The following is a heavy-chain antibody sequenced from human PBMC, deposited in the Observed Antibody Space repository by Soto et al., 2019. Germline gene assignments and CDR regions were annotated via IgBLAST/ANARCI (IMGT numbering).Heavy chain of an antibody. J-gene: IGHJ4*02. CDR1: GFSFSNYG. CDR3: ASGVRAEWQWLPFEY. V-gene: IGHV3-33*01. D-gene: IGHD6-19*01. CDR2: IWYDGRNK. Sequence: QVQLVESGGGVVQPGRSLRLSCAASGFSFSNYGMHWVRQAPGKGLEWVAVIWYDGRNKFYGDSVKGRFTISRDNSKNTLYLQMNSLRAEDTAVYYCASGVRAEWQWLPFEYWGQGTLVTVSS.